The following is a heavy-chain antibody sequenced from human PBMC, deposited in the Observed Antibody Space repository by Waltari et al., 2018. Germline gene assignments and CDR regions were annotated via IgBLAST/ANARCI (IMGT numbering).Heavy chain of an antibody. CDR3: ARDRQKSYYDFWSGPSNWFDP. CDR1: GGSISSHY. Sequence: QVQLQESGPGLVKPSETLSLTCTVSGGSISSHYWSWIRQPPGKGLEWIGYIYYSGSTNTNPPLKSRCTISVYTSKNQFSLKLSSVTAADTAVYYCARDRQKSYYDFWSGPSNWFDPWGQGTLVTVSS. CDR2: IYYSGST. V-gene: IGHV4-59*11. D-gene: IGHD3-3*01. J-gene: IGHJ5*02.